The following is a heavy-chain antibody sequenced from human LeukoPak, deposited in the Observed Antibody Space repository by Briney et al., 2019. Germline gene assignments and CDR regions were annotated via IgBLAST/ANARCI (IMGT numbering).Heavy chain of an antibody. CDR2: IWYDGSNK. J-gene: IGHJ5*02. CDR1: GFTFSSYG. V-gene: IGHV3-33*01. D-gene: IGHD2-21*02. CDR3: ARDQDGVTSRYNWFDP. Sequence: GVSLRLSCAASGFTFSSYGMHWVRQAPGKGLEWVAVIWYDGSNKYYADSVKGRFTISRDNSKNTLYLQMNSLRAEDTAVYYCARDQDGVTSRYNWFDPWGQGTLVTVSS.